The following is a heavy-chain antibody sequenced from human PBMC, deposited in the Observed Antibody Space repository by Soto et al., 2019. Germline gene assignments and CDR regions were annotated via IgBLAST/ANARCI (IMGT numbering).Heavy chain of an antibody. CDR3: ARSSESSSAEGYFQH. Sequence: QVQLQESGPGLVKPSQTLSLTCTVSGGSIGSGGYDWSWIRQHPGMGLEWIGYIYYRGSTYYNPSLQSRVTISVDTSKNQFSLKLSSVTAADTAVYHCARSSESSSAEGYFQHWGQGTLVTVSS. CDR2: IYYRGST. V-gene: IGHV4-31*03. CDR1: GGSIGSGGYD. J-gene: IGHJ1*01. D-gene: IGHD2-2*01.